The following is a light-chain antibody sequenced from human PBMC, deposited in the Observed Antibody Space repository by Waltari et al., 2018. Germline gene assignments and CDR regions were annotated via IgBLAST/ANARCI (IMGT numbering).Light chain of an antibody. Sequence: QSALPQPPSASGSPGQSVTISCTGTSSDIGRYDSVSWYQRHPGKAPKLIIYEVTKRPSGIPGRFSASKSGKTASLTVSGLQADDEADYFCSSYAGSNTLLFGGGTKLTVL. CDR3: SSYAGSNTLL. V-gene: IGLV2-8*01. CDR1: SSDIGRYDS. J-gene: IGLJ2*01. CDR2: EVT.